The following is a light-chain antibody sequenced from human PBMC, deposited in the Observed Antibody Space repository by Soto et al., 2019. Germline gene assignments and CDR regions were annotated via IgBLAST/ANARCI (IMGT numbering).Light chain of an antibody. Sequence: EIVMTQSPATLSVSPGERATLSCRASPSVSSNLAWYQQKPGQAPRLLIYGASTRATGIPARFSGSGSGTEFTLTISSLQSEDFEVYYCQQYGSSPLTFGGATKV. J-gene: IGKJ4*01. CDR1: PSVSSN. CDR3: QQYGSSPLT. CDR2: GAS. V-gene: IGKV3-15*01.